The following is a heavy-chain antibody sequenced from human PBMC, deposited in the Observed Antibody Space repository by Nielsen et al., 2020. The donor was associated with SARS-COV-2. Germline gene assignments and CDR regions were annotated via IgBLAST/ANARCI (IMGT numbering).Heavy chain of an antibody. CDR3: AKDLDEYQLLLRYYGMDV. CDR1: GFTFSSYG. CDR2: ISYDGSNK. J-gene: IGHJ6*02. V-gene: IGHV3-30*18. Sequence: GGSLRLSCAGSGFTFSSYGMHWVRQAPGKGLEWVAVISYDGSNKYYADSVKGRFTISRDNSKNTLYLQMNSLRAEDTAVYYCAKDLDEYQLLLRYYGMDVWGQGTTVTVSS. D-gene: IGHD2-2*01.